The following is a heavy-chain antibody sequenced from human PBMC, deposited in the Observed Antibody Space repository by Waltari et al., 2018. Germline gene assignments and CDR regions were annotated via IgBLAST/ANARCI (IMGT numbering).Heavy chain of an antibody. CDR1: GGSFSGYY. D-gene: IGHD1-7*01. CDR2: INHSGST. CDR3: ARAGGWNYVRRWFDP. Sequence: QVQLQQWGAGLMKPSETLSLTCAVYGGSFSGYYWSWIRQPPGKGLEWIGEINHSGSTNYNPSLKSRVTISVDTSKNQFSLKLSSVTAADTAVYYCARAGGWNYVRRWFDPWGQGTLVTVSS. J-gene: IGHJ5*02. V-gene: IGHV4-34*01.